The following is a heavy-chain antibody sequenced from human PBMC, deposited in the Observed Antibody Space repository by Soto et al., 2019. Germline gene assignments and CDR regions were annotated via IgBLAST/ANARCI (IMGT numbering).Heavy chain of an antibody. CDR1: GFTFSTYS. V-gene: IGHV3-21*01. D-gene: IGHD6-19*01. CDR2: ISSSSYYI. J-gene: IGHJ4*02. Sequence: EVQLVESGGGLVKPGGSLRLSCAASGFTFSTYSMNWVRQAPGKGLEWVSSISSSSYYIYYSDSVRGRFSISRDYAKRSLAPPMNSLRAEGTGVYYCARPSLDCSCWSIDFRGQGTLVTVSS. CDR3: ARPSLDCSCWSIDF.